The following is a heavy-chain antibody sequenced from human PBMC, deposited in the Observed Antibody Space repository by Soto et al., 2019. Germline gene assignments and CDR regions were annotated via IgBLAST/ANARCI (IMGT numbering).Heavy chain of an antibody. Sequence: SETQSLTWTVAGGSISSISYYLGWIRQPPGKGLEWIGNVYYGGSTYYNPSLKSRVTISVETSKSQFSLKLSSVTAADTAVYYCAGGDYYHSSGYYFYYYTMGVWGQGTTVTVSS. D-gene: IGHD3-22*01. CDR2: VYYGGST. J-gene: IGHJ6*02. CDR3: AGGDYYHSSGYYFYYYTMGV. CDR1: GGSISSISYY. V-gene: IGHV4-39*01.